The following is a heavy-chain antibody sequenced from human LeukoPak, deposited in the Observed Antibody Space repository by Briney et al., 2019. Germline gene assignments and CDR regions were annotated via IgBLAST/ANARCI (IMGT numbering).Heavy chain of an antibody. CDR3: VNDYADAFAI. D-gene: IGHD4-17*01. CDR1: AFIFSNYA. CDR2: ISKDGTAK. Sequence: GGSLRLSCAASAFIFSNYAMHWVRQAPGKGLDWVAMISKDGTAKTYADSVKGRFTISREDSSHTLFLQMNSLRAEDTAVYYCVNDYADAFAIWGQGTMVTVSS. V-gene: IGHV3-30*04. J-gene: IGHJ3*02.